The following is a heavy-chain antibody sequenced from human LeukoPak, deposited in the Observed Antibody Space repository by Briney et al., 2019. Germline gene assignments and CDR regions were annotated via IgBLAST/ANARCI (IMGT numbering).Heavy chain of an antibody. D-gene: IGHD6-19*01. CDR1: GASISSYY. V-gene: IGHV4-59*01. CDR3: ARHYSSDPFDY. J-gene: IGHJ4*02. Sequence: PSETLSLTCTVSGASISSYYWSWIRQPPGKGLEWIGYIYYSGSTNCNPSLKSRVSLSVDTSKSLFSLKLSSVTAADTAVYYCARHYSSDPFDYWGQGTLVTVSS. CDR2: IYYSGST.